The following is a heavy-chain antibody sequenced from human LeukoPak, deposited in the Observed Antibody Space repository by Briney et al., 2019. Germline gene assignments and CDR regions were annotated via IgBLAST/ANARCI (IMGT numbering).Heavy chain of an antibody. V-gene: IGHV1-46*01. J-gene: IGHJ6*02. CDR1: GYTFINYY. CDR3: AREGYGSGRRLGMDV. CDR2: INPSGGST. D-gene: IGHD3-10*01. Sequence: AASVKVSCKASGYTFINYYMHWVRQAPGQGLEWTGIINPSGGSTTYAQKIQGRVTLTTDTSTSTVYMELSSLRSDDTSVYYCAREGYGSGRRLGMDVWGQGTTVTVSS.